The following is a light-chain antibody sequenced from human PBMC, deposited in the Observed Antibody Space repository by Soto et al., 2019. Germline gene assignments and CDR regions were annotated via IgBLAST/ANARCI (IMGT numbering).Light chain of an antibody. CDR3: QQSNTFWT. J-gene: IGKJ1*01. Sequence: DIQMTQSPSTLSGSVGDRVTITCRASQTISSWLAWYQQKPGKAPKLLIYKASTLKSGVPSRFSGSGSGTEFTLTISSLQPDDFATYYCQQSNTFWTFGQGTKVDIK. CDR1: QTISSW. CDR2: KAS. V-gene: IGKV1-5*03.